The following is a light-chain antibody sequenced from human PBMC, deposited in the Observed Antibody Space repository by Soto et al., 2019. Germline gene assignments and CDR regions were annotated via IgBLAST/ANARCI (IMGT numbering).Light chain of an antibody. CDR3: AAWDDSLSYV. CDR2: INN. J-gene: IGLJ1*01. CDR1: SSNIGGNT. Sequence: QSALTQPPSASGTPGQRVTISCSGSSSNIGGNTVSWYQQLPGTAPKLLIYINNQRPSGVPDRFSGSKSGTSASLAISGLQSEDEADYYCAAWDDSLSYVFGTGTKLTVL. V-gene: IGLV1-44*01.